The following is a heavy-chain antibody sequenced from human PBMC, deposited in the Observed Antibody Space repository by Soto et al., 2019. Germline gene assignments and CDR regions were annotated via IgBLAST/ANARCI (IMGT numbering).Heavy chain of an antibody. CDR3: ATGYDSGVPVAY. Sequence: ASVKVSCKASGGTFSSYAISWVRQAPGQGLEWMGGIIPIFGTANYAQKFQGRVTITADESTSTAYMELSSLRSEDTAVYYCATGYDSGVPVAYWAQGPLVPASS. J-gene: IGHJ4*02. CDR1: GGTFSSYA. V-gene: IGHV1-69*13. CDR2: IIPIFGTA. D-gene: IGHD3-22*01.